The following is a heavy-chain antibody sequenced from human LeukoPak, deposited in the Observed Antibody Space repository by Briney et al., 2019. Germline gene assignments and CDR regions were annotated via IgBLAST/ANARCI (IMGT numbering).Heavy chain of an antibody. CDR1: GFSFSSYA. V-gene: IGHV3-23*01. CDR2: ISGSGGST. CDR3: AKGRRIAVAGTLDY. J-gene: IGHJ4*02. Sequence: GGSLRLSCAASGFSFSSYAMSWVRQAPGKGLEWVSAISGSGGSTYYADSVKGRFTISRDNSKNTLYLQMNSLRAEDTAVYYCAKGRRIAVAGTLDYWGQGTLVTVSS. D-gene: IGHD6-19*01.